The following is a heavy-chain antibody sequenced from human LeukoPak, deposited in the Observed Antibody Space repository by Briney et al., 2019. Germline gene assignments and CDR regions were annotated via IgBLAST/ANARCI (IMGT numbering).Heavy chain of an antibody. J-gene: IGHJ3*02. CDR2: IYSGGST. CDR3: ARDAYCGGDCYALI. V-gene: IGHV3-66*01. CDR1: GFTVSSNH. D-gene: IGHD2-21*02. Sequence: TGGSLRLSCAASGFTVSSNHMSWVRQAPGKGLEWVSVIYSGGSTYYADSVKGRFTISRDNSKNTLYLQMNSLRAEDTAVYYCARDAYCGGDCYALIWGQGTMVTVSS.